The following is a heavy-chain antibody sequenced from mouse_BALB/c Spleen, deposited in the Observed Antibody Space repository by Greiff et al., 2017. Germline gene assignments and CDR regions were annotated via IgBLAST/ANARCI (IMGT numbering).Heavy chain of an antibody. D-gene: IGHD2-1*01. CDR1: GFTFSSYA. V-gene: IGHV5-6-5*01. Sequence: EVKLMESGGGLVKPGGSLKLSCAASGFTFSSYAMSWVRQTPEKRLEWVASISSGGSTYYPDSVKGRFTISRDNARNILYLQMSSLRSEDTAMYYCAREDGKGDAMDYWGQGTSVTVSA. J-gene: IGHJ4*01. CDR3: AREDGKGDAMDY. CDR2: ISSGGST.